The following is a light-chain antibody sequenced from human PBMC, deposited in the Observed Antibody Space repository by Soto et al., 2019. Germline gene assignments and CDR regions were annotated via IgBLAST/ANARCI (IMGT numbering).Light chain of an antibody. V-gene: IGKV3-15*01. CDR1: QSVSSY. CDR3: HQYNQWPRT. J-gene: IGKJ1*01. CDR2: DAS. Sequence: EIVLTQSPATLSLSPGERATLSCRASQSVSSYLAWYQQKPGQAPRLLIYDASTRATGIPARFSGSGSGTEFTLTISSLQSEDFAVYFCHQYNQWPRTFGQGTKVDIK.